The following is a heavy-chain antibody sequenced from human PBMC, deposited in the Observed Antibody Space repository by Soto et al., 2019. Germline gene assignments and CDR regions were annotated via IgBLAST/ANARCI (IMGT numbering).Heavy chain of an antibody. D-gene: IGHD3-9*01. J-gene: IGHJ3*02. CDR2: IYYSGST. CDR3: AREEDYDILTPPEDAFDI. Sequence: PSETLSLTCTVSGGSISSGDYYWSWIRQPPGKGLEWIGYIYYSGSTYYNPSLKSRVTISVDTSKNQFSLKLSSVTAADTAVYYCAREEDYDILTPPEDAFDIWGQGTMVTVSS. V-gene: IGHV4-30-4*01. CDR1: GGSISSGDYY.